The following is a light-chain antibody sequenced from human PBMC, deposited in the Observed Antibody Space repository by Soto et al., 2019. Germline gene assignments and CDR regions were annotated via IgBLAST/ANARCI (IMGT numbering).Light chain of an antibody. CDR3: QKYNGAPRT. V-gene: IGKV1-27*01. CDR2: AAS. CDR1: QAIGNY. Sequence: DIQMTQSPSSLSASVGDRVTITCRASQAIGNYLAWYQQKPGKVPKVLLYAASTLQSGVPSRFSGSGSGTDFTLTISTLQPEDVATYYCQKYNGAPRTFGGGTKVEIK. J-gene: IGKJ4*01.